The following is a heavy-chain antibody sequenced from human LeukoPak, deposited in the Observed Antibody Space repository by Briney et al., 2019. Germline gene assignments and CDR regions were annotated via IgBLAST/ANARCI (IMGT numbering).Heavy chain of an antibody. CDR2: INPNRGGT. D-gene: IGHD2-2*01. J-gene: IGHJ4*02. Sequence: ASVKVSCKASGYTFTDYYMHWVRQAPGQGLEWMGWINPNRGGTNYAQKFQGRVTMTRDTSISTAHMELSRLRSDDTAVYYCARIYCSSTSCYYFDYWGQGTLVTVPS. CDR1: GYTFTDYY. CDR3: ARIYCSSTSCYYFDY. V-gene: IGHV1-2*02.